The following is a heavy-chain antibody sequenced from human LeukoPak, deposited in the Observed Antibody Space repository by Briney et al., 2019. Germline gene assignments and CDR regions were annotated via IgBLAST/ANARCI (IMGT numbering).Heavy chain of an antibody. V-gene: IGHV3-23*01. CDR1: GFTFSSYA. CDR2: ISGSGGST. D-gene: IGHD6-13*01. Sequence: QTGGSLTLSCAASGFTFSSYAMSWVRQTPGKGLEWFSTISGSGGSTYYADSVKGRFTISRDNSKNTLYLQMNSLRAEDTAVYYCAKDDVRSAAAWEVDYYYYYGMDVWGQGTTVTVSS. J-gene: IGHJ6*02. CDR3: AKDDVRSAAAWEVDYYYYYGMDV.